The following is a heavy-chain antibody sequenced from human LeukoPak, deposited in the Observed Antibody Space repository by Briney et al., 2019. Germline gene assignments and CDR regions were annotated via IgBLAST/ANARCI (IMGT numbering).Heavy chain of an antibody. CDR1: GFTFSSYW. Sequence: GGSLRLSCAASGFTFSSYWMHWVRQAPGKGLVWVSRINSDGSSTSYADSVKGRFTISRDNAKNSLYLQMNSLRAEDTAVYYCARDRDPSITIFGAGLRFSMDVWGKGTTVTVSS. D-gene: IGHD3-3*01. V-gene: IGHV3-74*01. CDR2: INSDGSST. CDR3: ARDRDPSITIFGAGLRFSMDV. J-gene: IGHJ6*03.